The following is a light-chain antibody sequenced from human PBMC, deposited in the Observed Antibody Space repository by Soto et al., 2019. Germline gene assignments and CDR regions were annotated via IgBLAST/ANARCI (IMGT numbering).Light chain of an antibody. J-gene: IGLJ1*01. Sequence: QSVLTQPPSASGTPGQRVTIYCSGSSSNIGRNTVNWYQQVPGTAPKLLIYINNQRTSGVPDRFSGSKSGTSASLAISGLLSEDEADYYCAAWDDRLNGYVFGTGPKGTVL. CDR1: SSNIGRNT. CDR2: INN. V-gene: IGLV1-44*01. CDR3: AAWDDRLNGYV.